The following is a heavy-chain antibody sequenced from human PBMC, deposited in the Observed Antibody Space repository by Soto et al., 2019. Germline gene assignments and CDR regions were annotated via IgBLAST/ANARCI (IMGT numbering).Heavy chain of an antibody. D-gene: IGHD3-3*01. CDR3: ARGRTTYDFWPRTWFDP. CDR2: IFYSGST. J-gene: IGHJ5*02. CDR1: GGSISSYY. Sequence: QVQLQESGPGLVKPSETLSLTCTVSGGSISSYYWNWIRQPPGKGLEWIGYIFYSGSTYYNPSFKSRVTISVDTSKSQFSLKMSSVTAADTAVYYCARGRTTYDFWPRTWFDPWGQGTLVTVSS. V-gene: IGHV4-59*01.